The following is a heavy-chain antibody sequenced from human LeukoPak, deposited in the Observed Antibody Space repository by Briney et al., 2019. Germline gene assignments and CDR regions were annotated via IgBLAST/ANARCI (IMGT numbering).Heavy chain of an antibody. Sequence: GGSLRLPCAASGFTFSDYYMSWIRQAPGKGLEWVSYISSSGSTIYYADSVKGRFTISRDNAKNSLYLQTNSLRAEDTAVYYCARVGAREYSRGYYFDYWGQGTLATVSS. CDR2: ISSSGSTI. CDR3: ARVGAREYSRGYYFDY. CDR1: GFTFSDYY. D-gene: IGHD6-6*01. J-gene: IGHJ4*02. V-gene: IGHV3-11*01.